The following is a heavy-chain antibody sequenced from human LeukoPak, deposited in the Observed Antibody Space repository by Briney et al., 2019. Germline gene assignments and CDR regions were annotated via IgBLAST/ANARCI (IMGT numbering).Heavy chain of an antibody. CDR3: ARDTNREQDI. J-gene: IGHJ6*02. Sequence: GGSLRLSCAASGFTFTSHYMHWVRQTPGKGLEYVSAISSNGGKTHYTNSVKGRLTISRDNSKNTVYLQMGSLSTEDTAVYYCARDTNREQDIWGQGTTVTVSS. CDR2: ISSNGGKT. D-gene: IGHD3-3*01. V-gene: IGHV3-64*01. CDR1: GFTFTSHY.